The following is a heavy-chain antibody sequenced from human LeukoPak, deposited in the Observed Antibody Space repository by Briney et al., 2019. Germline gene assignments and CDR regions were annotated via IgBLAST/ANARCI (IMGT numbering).Heavy chain of an antibody. CDR2: SYYSGST. D-gene: IGHD1-26*01. V-gene: IGHV4-59*08. CDR1: GGSISSYF. CDR3: ARMNSGSRSDAFDI. J-gene: IGHJ3*02. Sequence: PSETLSLTCTVSGGSISSYFGSWIRQPPGKGLEWIGYSYYSGSTNYNPSLKSRVTISVDTSKNQFSLKLSSVTAADTAVYYCARMNSGSRSDAFDIWGQGTMVTVSS.